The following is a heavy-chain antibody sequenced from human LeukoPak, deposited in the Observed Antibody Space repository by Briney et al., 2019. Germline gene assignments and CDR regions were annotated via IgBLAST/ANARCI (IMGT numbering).Heavy chain of an antibody. Sequence: ASVKVSXKASGYTFTSYYMHWVRQAPGQGLEWMGIINPSGGSTSYAQKFQGRVTMTRDTSTSTVYMELSSLRSEDTAVYYCARAPYCGGDCYYFDYWGQGTLVTVSS. J-gene: IGHJ4*02. CDR2: INPSGGST. D-gene: IGHD2-21*01. CDR1: GYTFTSYY. V-gene: IGHV1-46*03. CDR3: ARAPYCGGDCYYFDY.